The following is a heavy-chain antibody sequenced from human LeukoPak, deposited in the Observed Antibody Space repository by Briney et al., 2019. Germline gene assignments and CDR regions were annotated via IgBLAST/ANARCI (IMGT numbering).Heavy chain of an antibody. D-gene: IGHD2-15*01. Sequence: SETLSLTCAVYGGSFSGYYWSWIRQPPGKGLEWIGEINHSGSTNYNPSLKSRVTISVDTSKNQFSLKLSSVTAADTAVYYCAASVVVVAARDYWGQGTLATVSS. J-gene: IGHJ4*02. V-gene: IGHV4-34*01. CDR2: INHSGST. CDR3: AASVVVVAARDY. CDR1: GGSFSGYY.